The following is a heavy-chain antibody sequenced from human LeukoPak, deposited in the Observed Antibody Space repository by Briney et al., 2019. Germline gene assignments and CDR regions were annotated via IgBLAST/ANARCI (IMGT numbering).Heavy chain of an antibody. Sequence: PGGSLRLSCAASGFTFSSYAMHWVRQAPGKGLEWVSGISWNSGSIGYADSVKGRFTISRDNAKNSLYLQMNSLRAEDTALYYCAKDHNQFYGDYDYFDYWGQGTLVTVSS. CDR2: ISWNSGSI. D-gene: IGHD4-17*01. J-gene: IGHJ4*02. CDR1: GFTFSSYA. V-gene: IGHV3-9*01. CDR3: AKDHNQFYGDYDYFDY.